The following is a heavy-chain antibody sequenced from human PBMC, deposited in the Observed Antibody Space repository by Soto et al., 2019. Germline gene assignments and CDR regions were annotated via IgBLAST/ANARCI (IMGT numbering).Heavy chain of an antibody. D-gene: IGHD1-26*01. CDR1: GGSISAYY. J-gene: IGHJ5*02. Sequence: SETLSLTCTFSGGSISAYYWSWIRQPPGKGLEWIGHIYYSGSTNYSPSLKSRVTISIDTSKRQFSLKLRSVTAADTAVYYCARVGSGSYYDFNWFDPWGQGKVVTVSS. CDR2: IYYSGST. CDR3: ARVGSGSYYDFNWFDP. V-gene: IGHV4-59*01.